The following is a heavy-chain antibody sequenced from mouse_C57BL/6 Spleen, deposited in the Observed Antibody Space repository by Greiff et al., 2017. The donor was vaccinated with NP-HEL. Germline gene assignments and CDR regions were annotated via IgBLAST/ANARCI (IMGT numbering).Heavy chain of an antibody. CDR1: GYTFTSYW. CDR3: AKIYYGYDGDY. D-gene: IGHD2-2*01. J-gene: IGHJ2*01. V-gene: IGHV1-64*01. Sequence: VQLQQPGAELVKPGASVKLSCKASGYTFTSYWMHWVKQRPGQGLEWIGMIHPNSGSTNYNEKFKSKATLTVDKSSSTAYMQLSSLTSEDSAVYYCAKIYYGYDGDYWGQGTTLTVSS. CDR2: IHPNSGST.